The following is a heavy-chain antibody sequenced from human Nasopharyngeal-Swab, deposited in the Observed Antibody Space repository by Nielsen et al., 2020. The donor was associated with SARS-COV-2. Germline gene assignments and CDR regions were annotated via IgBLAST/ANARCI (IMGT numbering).Heavy chain of an antibody. Sequence: SETLSLTCTVSGGSISSYYWSWIRQPPGKGLEWIGYIYYSGSTNYNPSLKSRVTISVDTSKNQFSLKLSSVTAADTAVCYCARQQLAFDYWGQGTLVTVSS. J-gene: IGHJ4*02. CDR3: ARQQLAFDY. CDR1: GGSISSYY. D-gene: IGHD6-13*01. V-gene: IGHV4-59*01. CDR2: IYYSGST.